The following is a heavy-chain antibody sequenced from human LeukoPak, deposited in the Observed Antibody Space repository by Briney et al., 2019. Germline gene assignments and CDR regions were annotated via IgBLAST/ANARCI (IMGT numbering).Heavy chain of an antibody. CDR1: GYTFTSYG. Sequence: WASVKVSCKASGYTFTSYGISWVRQPPAQGLEWMGWICAYNGKTNYAQQLQGRVTMTTDTSTSTAYMELRSLRSDDTAVCYCARDRMRRSTSSGGSARGNWFDPWGQGTLVTVSS. CDR3: ARDRMRRSTSSGGSARGNWFDP. CDR2: ICAYNGKT. D-gene: IGHD2-15*01. J-gene: IGHJ5*02. V-gene: IGHV1-18*01.